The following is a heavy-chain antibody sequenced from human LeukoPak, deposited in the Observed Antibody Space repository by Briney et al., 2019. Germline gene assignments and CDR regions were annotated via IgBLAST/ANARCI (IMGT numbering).Heavy chain of an antibody. Sequence: GASVKVSCKASGYTFTGYYMHWVRQAPGQGLEWMGWINPNSGGTNYAQKFQGRVTMTRDTSISTAYMELSRLRSDDTAVYYCARVPPSTITMVRGVIRWDTSLDPWGQGTLVTVSS. V-gene: IGHV1-2*02. CDR1: GYTFTGYY. J-gene: IGHJ5*02. D-gene: IGHD3-10*01. CDR3: ARVPPSTITMVRGVIRWDTSLDP. CDR2: INPNSGGT.